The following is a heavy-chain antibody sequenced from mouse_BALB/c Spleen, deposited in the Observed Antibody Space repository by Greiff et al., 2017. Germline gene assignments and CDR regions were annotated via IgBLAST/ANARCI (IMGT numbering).Heavy chain of an antibody. CDR2: ISYSGST. V-gene: IGHV3-8*02. J-gene: IGHJ2*01. Sequence: EVMLVESGPSLVKPSQTLSLTCSVTGDSITSGYWNWIRKFPGNKLEYMGYISYSGSTYYNPSLKSRISITRDTSKNQYYLQLNSVTTEDTATYYCARLEYYGSTGFDYWGQGTTLTVSS. D-gene: IGHD1-1*01. CDR3: ARLEYYGSTGFDY. CDR1: GDSITSGY.